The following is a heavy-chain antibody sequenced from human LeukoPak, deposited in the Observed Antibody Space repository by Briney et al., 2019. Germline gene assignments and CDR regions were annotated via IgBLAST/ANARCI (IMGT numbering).Heavy chain of an antibody. D-gene: IGHD6-19*01. J-gene: IGHJ4*02. CDR3: ARVSLDSSGRHYFDY. CDR2: INPNSGGT. CDR1: GYTFTGYY. V-gene: IGHV1-2*02. Sequence: ASVKVSCKASGYTFTGYYMHWVRQAPGQGLEWMGWINPNSGGTNYAQKFQGRVTMTRDTSISTAFMELSSERSDDTAVYYCARVSLDSSGRHYFDYWGQETLVTVSS.